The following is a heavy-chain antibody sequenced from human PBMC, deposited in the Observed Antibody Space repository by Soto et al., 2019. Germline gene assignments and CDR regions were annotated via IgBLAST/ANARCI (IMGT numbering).Heavy chain of an antibody. CDR2: IYYSGST. CDR1: GSSISSAGYY. D-gene: IGHD6-6*01. Sequence: PSATLSLTCTFSGSSISSAGYYWRWIRQHPGKGLEWIGYIYYSGSTYYNPSLKSRVTISVDTSKNQFSLKLSSVTAADTAVYYCARVFPPKRSSSSSNYYYGMDVWGQGTTVT. V-gene: IGHV4-31*03. CDR3: ARVFPPKRSSSSSNYYYGMDV. J-gene: IGHJ6*02.